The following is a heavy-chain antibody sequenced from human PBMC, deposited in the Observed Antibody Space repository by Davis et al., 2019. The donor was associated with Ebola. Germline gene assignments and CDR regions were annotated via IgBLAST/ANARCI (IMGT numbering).Heavy chain of an antibody. CDR2: INPSGGST. CDR1: GGTFSYA. D-gene: IGHD6-13*01. V-gene: IGHV1-46*01. J-gene: IGHJ5*02. CDR3: ARYPSIAAAGTPRKDWFDP. Sequence: ASVKVSCKASGGTFSYAISWVRQAPGQGLEWMGIINPSGGSTSYAQKFQGRVTMTRDTSTSTVYMELSSLRSEDTAVYYCARYPSIAAAGTPRKDWFDPWGQGTLVTVSS.